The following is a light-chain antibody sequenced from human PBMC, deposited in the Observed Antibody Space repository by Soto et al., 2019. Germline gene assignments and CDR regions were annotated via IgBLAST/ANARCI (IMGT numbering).Light chain of an antibody. J-gene: IGKJ3*01. CDR2: GAS. CDR3: QQYGRSPFT. V-gene: IGKV3-20*01. Sequence: EIVLTQSPGTLSLSPGERATLSCRASQSVSSNNLAWYQQRPGQAPRVVIYGASTRATGIQERFSGSGSGTDFTLTISRLEPEDFAVYYCQQYGRSPFTFGPGTKVDIK. CDR1: QSVSSNN.